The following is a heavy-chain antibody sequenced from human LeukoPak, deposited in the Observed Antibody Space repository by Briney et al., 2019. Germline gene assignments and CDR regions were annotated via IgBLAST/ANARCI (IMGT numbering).Heavy chain of an antibody. D-gene: IGHD4-17*01. CDR1: GYSISSGYY. CDR2: IYHSGST. V-gene: IGHV4-38-2*02. Sequence: SETLSLTCTVSGYSISSGYYWGWIRQPPGKGLEWIGSIYHSGSTYYNPSLKSRVTISVDTSKNPFSLKLSSVTAADTAVYYCARDPVDDYGDYVFDYWGQGTLVTVSS. J-gene: IGHJ4*02. CDR3: ARDPVDDYGDYVFDY.